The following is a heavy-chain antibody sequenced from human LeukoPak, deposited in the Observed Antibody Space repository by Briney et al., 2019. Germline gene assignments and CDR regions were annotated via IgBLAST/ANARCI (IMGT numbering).Heavy chain of an antibody. Sequence: GGSLRLSCAPSGFTFSSYWMHWVRQGPGKGLVWVSRINTDGSSTNYADSVKGRFTIFRDNAKNTLYLQMNSLGAEDTAIYYCAKYRTTSAPPRNFDYWGQGTLVTVSS. V-gene: IGHV3-74*01. D-gene: IGHD1-14*01. CDR3: AKYRTTSAPPRNFDY. CDR2: INTDGSST. CDR1: GFTFSSYW. J-gene: IGHJ4*02.